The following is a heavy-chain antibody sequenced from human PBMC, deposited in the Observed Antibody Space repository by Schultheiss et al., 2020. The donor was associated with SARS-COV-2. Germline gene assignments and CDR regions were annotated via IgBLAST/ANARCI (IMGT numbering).Heavy chain of an antibody. CDR2: IWYDGSNK. CDR3: ARAASTYYLLMGY. V-gene: IGHV3-30*19. CDR1: GFTFSSYG. Sequence: GGSLRLSCAASGFTFSSYGMHWVRQAPGKGLEWVAVIWYDGSNKYYADSVKGRFTISRDNSENTLYLQMNSLRAEDTAVYYCARAASTYYLLMGYWGQGTLVTVSS. J-gene: IGHJ4*02. D-gene: IGHD3-22*01.